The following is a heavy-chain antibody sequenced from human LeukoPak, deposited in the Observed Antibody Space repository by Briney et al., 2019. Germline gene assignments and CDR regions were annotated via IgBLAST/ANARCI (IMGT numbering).Heavy chain of an antibody. CDR2: INHSGST. V-gene: IGHV4-34*01. CDR3: ARRTRLISDY. J-gene: IGHJ4*02. Sequence: SETLPLTCAVYGGSFSGYYWSWIRQPPGKGLEWIGEINHSGSTNYNPSLKSRVTISVDTSKNQFSLKLSSVTAADTAVYYCARRTRLISDYWGQGTLVTVSS. CDR1: GGSFSGYY. D-gene: IGHD2-21*02.